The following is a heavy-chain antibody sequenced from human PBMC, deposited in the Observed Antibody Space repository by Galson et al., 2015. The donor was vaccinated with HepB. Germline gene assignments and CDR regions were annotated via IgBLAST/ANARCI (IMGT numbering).Heavy chain of an antibody. Sequence: QSGAEVKKPGESLKISCKGSGYSFTSYWIGWVRQMPGKGLEWMGIIYPGDSDTRYSPSFQGQVTISADKSISTAYLQWSSLKASDTAMYYCARHGLSGGRLTRPFKTYYYYGMGVWGQGTTVTVSS. J-gene: IGHJ6*02. D-gene: IGHD3-10*01. CDR2: IYPGDSDT. CDR1: GYSFTSYW. CDR3: ARHGLSGGRLTRPFKTYYYYGMGV. V-gene: IGHV5-51*01.